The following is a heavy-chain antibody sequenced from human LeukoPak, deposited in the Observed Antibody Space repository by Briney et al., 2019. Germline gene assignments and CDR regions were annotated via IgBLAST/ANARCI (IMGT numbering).Heavy chain of an antibody. J-gene: IGHJ4*02. CDR3: ARDSSGLYYFDY. V-gene: IGHV1-8*01. D-gene: IGHD6-19*01. CDR1: GYTFTSYD. Sequence: ASVKVSCKASGYTFTSYDINWVRQATGQGLEWMGWMNPNSGNTGYAQKFQGRVTITADKSTSTAYMELSSLRSEDSAVYYCARDSSGLYYFDYWGQGTLVTVSS. CDR2: MNPNSGNT.